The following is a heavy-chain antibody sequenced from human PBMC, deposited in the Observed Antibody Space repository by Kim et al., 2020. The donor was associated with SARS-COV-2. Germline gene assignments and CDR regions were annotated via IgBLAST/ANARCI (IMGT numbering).Heavy chain of an antibody. D-gene: IGHD2-2*01. V-gene: IGHV3-49*04. CDR3: TRLQIVVVPAACDY. CDR1: GFTFGDYA. J-gene: IGHJ4*02. CDR2: IRSKAYGGTT. Sequence: GGSLRLSCTASGFTFGDYAMSWVRQAPGKGLEWVGFIRSKAYGGTTEYAASVKGRFTISRDDSKSIAYLQMNSLKTEDTAVYYCTRLQIVVVPAACDYWGQGTLVTVSS.